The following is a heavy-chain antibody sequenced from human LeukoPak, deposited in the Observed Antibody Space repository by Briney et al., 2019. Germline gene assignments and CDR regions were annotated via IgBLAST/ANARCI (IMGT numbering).Heavy chain of an antibody. Sequence: SETLSLTCAVYGGSFSGYYWSWIRQPPGKGLEWIGEINHSGSTNYNPSLKSRVTISVDTSKNQFSLKLSSVTAADTAVYYCAGGPIVLPFFEWFLFPNYFDYWGQGTLVTVPS. CDR3: AGGPIVLPFFEWFLFPNYFDY. CDR2: INHSGST. J-gene: IGHJ4*02. D-gene: IGHD3-3*01. CDR1: GGSFSGYY. V-gene: IGHV4-34*01.